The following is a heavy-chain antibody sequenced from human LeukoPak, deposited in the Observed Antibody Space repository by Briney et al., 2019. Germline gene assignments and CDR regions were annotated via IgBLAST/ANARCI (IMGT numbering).Heavy chain of an antibody. Sequence: GGSLRLSCAASGFTFSSCGMHWVRQAPGKGLEWVAVISYDGSNKYYADSVKGRFTISRDNSKNTLYLQMNSLRAEDTAVYYCAKAHGSGSYYNVPWFDPWGQGTLVTVSS. CDR2: ISYDGSNK. J-gene: IGHJ5*02. CDR1: GFTFSSCG. V-gene: IGHV3-30*18. CDR3: AKAHGSGSYYNVPWFDP. D-gene: IGHD3-10*01.